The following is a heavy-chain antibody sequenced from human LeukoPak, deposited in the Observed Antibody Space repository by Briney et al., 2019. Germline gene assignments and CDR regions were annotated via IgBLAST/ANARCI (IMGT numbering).Heavy chain of an antibody. CDR1: GYTFTGYY. D-gene: IGHD6-19*01. CDR3: VRDLGISGWYAPPLGYFDS. V-gene: IGHV1-2*02. CDR2: INPNSGGT. Sequence: RASVKVSCKASGYTFTGYYMHWVRQAPGQGLEWMGWINPNSGGTNYAQKFQDRVTMTRDTSISSTYMELSRLKSDDTAVYYCVRDLGISGWYAPPLGYFDSWGQGTLVTVSS. J-gene: IGHJ4*02.